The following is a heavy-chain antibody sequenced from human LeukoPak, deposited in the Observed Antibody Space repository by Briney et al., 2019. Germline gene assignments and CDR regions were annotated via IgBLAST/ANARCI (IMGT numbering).Heavy chain of an antibody. V-gene: IGHV1-18*01. Sequence: ASVKVSCKASDYTFTSYGISWVRQAPGQGLEWMGWISAYTGNTNYAQKLQGRVTMTTDTSTSTAYMELRSLRSDDTAMYYCAREYSRDYYFDYWGQGTLVTVSS. J-gene: IGHJ4*02. CDR3: AREYSRDYYFDY. CDR1: DYTFTSYG. CDR2: ISAYTGNT. D-gene: IGHD3-22*01.